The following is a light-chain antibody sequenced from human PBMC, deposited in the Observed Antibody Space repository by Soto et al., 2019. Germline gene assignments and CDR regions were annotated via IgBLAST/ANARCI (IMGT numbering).Light chain of an antibody. CDR3: QQYNNWHIT. V-gene: IGKV3-15*01. J-gene: IGKJ5*01. CDR2: GAS. Sequence: EIVMTQSPATLSVSPGERATLSCRASQSVSSNLAWYQQKPGQAPRLLIYGASTRATGIPARFSGSGSGTEVTLTNSSLQYEDFAVYYCQQYNNWHITFGQGTRLEIK. CDR1: QSVSSN.